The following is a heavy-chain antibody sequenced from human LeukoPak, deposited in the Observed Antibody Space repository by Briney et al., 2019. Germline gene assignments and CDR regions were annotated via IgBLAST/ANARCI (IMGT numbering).Heavy chain of an antibody. J-gene: IGHJ4*02. CDR2: INWNGGST. CDR3: ARVGCSSTSCHYFDY. CDR1: GFTFDDYG. Sequence: GGSLRLSCAASGFTFDDYGMSWVRQAPGKGLEWVSGINWNGGSTGYADSVKGRFTISRDNAENSLYLQMNSLRAEDTALYYCARVGCSSTSCHYFDYWGQGTLVTVSS. D-gene: IGHD2-2*01. V-gene: IGHV3-20*04.